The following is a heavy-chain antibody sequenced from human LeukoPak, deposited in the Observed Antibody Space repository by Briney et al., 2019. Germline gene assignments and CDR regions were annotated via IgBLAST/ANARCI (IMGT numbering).Heavy chain of an antibody. J-gene: IGHJ4*02. CDR2: INPNSGGT. D-gene: IGHD6-13*01. CDR3: ARSKISSSWYMDFDY. V-gene: IGHV1-2*04. CDR1: GYTFTGYY. Sequence: ASVKVSCKASGYTFTGYYMHWVRQAPGQGLEWMGWINPNSGGTNYAQKFQGWVTMTRDTSISTAYMELSRLRSDDTAVYYCARSKISSSWYMDFDYWGQGTQVTVSS.